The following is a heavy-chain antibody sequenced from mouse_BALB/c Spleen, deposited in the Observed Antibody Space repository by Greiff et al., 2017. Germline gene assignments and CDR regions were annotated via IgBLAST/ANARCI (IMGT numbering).Heavy chain of an antibody. D-gene: IGHD2-3*01. CDR2: ISSGGST. CDR1: GFTFSSYA. Sequence: EVQGVESGGGLVQPGGSLKLSCAASGFTFSSYAMSWVRQTPAKRLEWVASISSGGSTYYPDSVKGRFTISRDNARNILYLQMSSLRSEDTAMYYCARGLYDGYYYFDYWGQGTTLTVSS. J-gene: IGHJ2*01. V-gene: IGHV5-6-5*01. CDR3: ARGLYDGYYYFDY.